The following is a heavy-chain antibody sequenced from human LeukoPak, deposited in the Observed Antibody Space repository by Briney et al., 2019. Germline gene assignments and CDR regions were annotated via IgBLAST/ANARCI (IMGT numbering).Heavy chain of an antibody. Sequence: GGSLRLSCAASGFTFDDYAMHWVRQAPGKGLEWVSGISWNSGSIGYADSVKGRFTISRDNAKNSLYLQINSLRPEDMALYYCSKDARAYYYYMDVWGKGTTVTVSS. J-gene: IGHJ6*03. CDR2: ISWNSGSI. CDR1: GFTFDDYA. V-gene: IGHV3-9*03. D-gene: IGHD3-10*01. CDR3: SKDARAYYYYMDV.